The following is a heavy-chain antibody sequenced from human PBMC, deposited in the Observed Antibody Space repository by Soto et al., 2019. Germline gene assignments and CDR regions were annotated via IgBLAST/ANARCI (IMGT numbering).Heavy chain of an antibody. CDR1: GFTFSSYG. CDR2: ISYDGSKE. CDR3: AKDLRLWSKDYYYYGMDV. V-gene: IGHV3-30*18. Sequence: GGSLRLSCAASGFTFSSYGMHWVRQAPGKGLEWVAVISYDGSKEFYADSVKGRFTISRDNSKNTLYLQMNSLRAEDTAVYYCAKDLRLWSKDYYYYGMDVWGQGTTVTVSS. J-gene: IGHJ6*02. D-gene: IGHD5-18*01.